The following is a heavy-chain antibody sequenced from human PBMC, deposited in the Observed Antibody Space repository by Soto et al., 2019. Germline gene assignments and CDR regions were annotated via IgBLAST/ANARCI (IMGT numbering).Heavy chain of an antibody. V-gene: IGHV4-4*02. CDR3: TCCGHDYKIDN. CDR1: GVSISSRSW. CDR2: MYHNGGS. J-gene: IGHJ4*02. Sequence: QVQLQESGPGLLKPSETLSLTCAVSGVSISSRSWWTWVRQPPGKGLEWIGEMYHNGGSNYNPSLKSRVAISTDPAKNQFSLTLTSVTAADTAMYYGTCCGHDYKIDNWGQESLVTVSS. D-gene: IGHD2-21*01.